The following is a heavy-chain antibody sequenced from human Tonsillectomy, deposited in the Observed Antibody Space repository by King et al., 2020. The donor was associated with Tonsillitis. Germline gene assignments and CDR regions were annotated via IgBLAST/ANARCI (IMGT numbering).Heavy chain of an antibody. D-gene: IGHD6-19*01. V-gene: IGHV5-51*01. J-gene: IGHJ4*02. CDR2: IYPGDSDT. CDR3: ARTHSSGWYANFDY. Sequence: GQLVQSGAEVKKPGESLKISCKGSGYTFSSHWIGWVRQMPGKGLEWMGIIYPGDSDTRYSPSFQGQVTISADKSISTAYLQWSSLRASDTAMYYCARTHSSGWYANFDYWGQGTLVIVSS. CDR1: GYTFSSHW.